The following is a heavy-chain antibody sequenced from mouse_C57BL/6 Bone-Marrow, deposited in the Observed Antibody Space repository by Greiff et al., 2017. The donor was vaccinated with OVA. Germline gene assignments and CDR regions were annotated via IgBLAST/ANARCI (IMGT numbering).Heavy chain of an antibody. V-gene: IGHV1-47*01. CDR2: FHPYNDDT. D-gene: IGHD2-5*01. CDR1: GYTFTTYP. Sequence: VKLQESGAELVKPGASVKMSCKASGYTFTTYPIEWMKQNHGKSLEWIGNFHPYNDDTKYNEKFKGKATLTEEKSSSTVYLELSRLTSDDSAVYYCARATYYSNYYYAMDYWGQGTSVTVSS. J-gene: IGHJ4*01. CDR3: ARATYYSNYYYAMDY.